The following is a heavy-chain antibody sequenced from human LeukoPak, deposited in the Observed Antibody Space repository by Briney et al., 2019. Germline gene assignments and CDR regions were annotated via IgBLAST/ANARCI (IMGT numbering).Heavy chain of an antibody. D-gene: IGHD1-1*01. CDR2: IIPIFGTA. V-gene: IGHV1-69*01. CDR1: GGTFSSYA. CDR3: ARLMAPIGKRSTPFDY. Sequence: GSSVKVSCKASGGTFSSYAISWVRQAPGQGLEWMGGIIPIFGTANYAQKFQGRVTITADESTNTAYMELSRLRSDDTAVYYCARLMAPIGKRSTPFDYWGQGTLVTVSS. J-gene: IGHJ4*02.